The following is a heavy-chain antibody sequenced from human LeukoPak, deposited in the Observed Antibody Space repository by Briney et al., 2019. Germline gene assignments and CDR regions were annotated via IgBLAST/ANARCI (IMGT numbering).Heavy chain of an antibody. CDR1: GGSFSGYC. Sequence: PSETLSLTCAVYGGSFSGYCWSWIRQPPGKGLEWIGEINHSGSTNYNPSLKSRVTISVDTSKNQFSLKLSSVTAADTAVYYCARVGAYYYGSGSYLDYWGQGTLVTVSS. V-gene: IGHV4-34*01. CDR2: INHSGST. J-gene: IGHJ4*02. CDR3: ARVGAYYYGSGSYLDY. D-gene: IGHD3-10*01.